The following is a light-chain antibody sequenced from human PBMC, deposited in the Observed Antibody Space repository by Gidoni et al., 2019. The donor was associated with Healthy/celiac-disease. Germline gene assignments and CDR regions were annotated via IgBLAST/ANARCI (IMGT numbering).Light chain of an antibody. CDR1: QSVSSSY. CDR3: QQNGSSPPYT. V-gene: IGKV3-20*01. CDR2: GAS. Sequence: EIVLTQSPGTLSLSPGERATLSCRSSQSVSSSYLAGYQQTPGQAPRLLIYGASSRATGIPDRFSGSWSGTDFTLTISRLEPEDFAVYYCQQNGSSPPYTFGQGTKLEIK. J-gene: IGKJ2*01.